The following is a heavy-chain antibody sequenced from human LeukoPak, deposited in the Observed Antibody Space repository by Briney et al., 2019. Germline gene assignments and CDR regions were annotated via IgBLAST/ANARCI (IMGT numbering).Heavy chain of an antibody. CDR1: GGSFSGYY. Sequence: SETLSLTCGVYGGSFSGYYWSWIRQPPGKGLEWIGEINHSGSTNYNPSLKSRVTISVDTSKNQFSLKLSSVTAADTAVYYCARAFYPGYYSYMAVWGKGTTVTVSS. J-gene: IGHJ6*03. CDR2: INHSGST. CDR3: ARAFYPGYYSYMAV. V-gene: IGHV4-34*01. D-gene: IGHD3-3*02.